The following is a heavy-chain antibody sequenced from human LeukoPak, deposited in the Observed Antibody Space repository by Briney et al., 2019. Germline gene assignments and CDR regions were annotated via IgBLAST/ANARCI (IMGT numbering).Heavy chain of an antibody. CDR3: ARAPASVSNPYYFDY. CDR1: GYSFSNYW. CDR2: IYPGDSDT. D-gene: IGHD4-11*01. Sequence: GASLKISCKASGYSFSNYWIGWVRRMPGKGLEWMGIIYPGDSDTRYSPSFQGQVTISADKSITTGYLQWSSLKASDTAMYYCARAPASVSNPYYFDYWGQGALVTVSS. V-gene: IGHV5-51*01. J-gene: IGHJ4*02.